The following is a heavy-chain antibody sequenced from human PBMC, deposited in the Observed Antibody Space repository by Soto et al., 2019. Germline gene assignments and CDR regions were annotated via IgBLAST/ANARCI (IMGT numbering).Heavy chain of an antibody. CDR2: ISYDGSNK. J-gene: IGHJ4*02. CDR1: GFTFSSYD. CDR3: ARVPSSSGRAHFDY. Sequence: QVQLVESGGGVVQPGRSLRLSCAASGFTFSSYDMHRVRQAPGKGLEWVAVISYDGSNKYYADSAKGRFTISRDNSKTTLYLQMNSLRAEDTAVYYCARVPSSSGRAHFDYWGQGTLFTVSS. V-gene: IGHV3-30-3*01. D-gene: IGHD2-15*01.